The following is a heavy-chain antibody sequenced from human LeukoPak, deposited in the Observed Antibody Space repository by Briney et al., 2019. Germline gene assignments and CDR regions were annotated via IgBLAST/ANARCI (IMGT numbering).Heavy chain of an antibody. Sequence: PSETLTLTCGVSGYFLSSGYYWGWLREPPGKGLGWVGCIYHGGSKYYNPSLKSRVTISVDTSKNQFSLKLSSVTAADTAVYYCARLIGYCSGGSCSYYYYYYMDIWGKGTTVTVSS. CDR1: GYFLSSGYY. J-gene: IGHJ6*03. D-gene: IGHD2-15*01. V-gene: IGHV4-38-2*01. CDR3: ARLIGYCSGGSCSYYYYYYMDI. CDR2: IYHGGSK.